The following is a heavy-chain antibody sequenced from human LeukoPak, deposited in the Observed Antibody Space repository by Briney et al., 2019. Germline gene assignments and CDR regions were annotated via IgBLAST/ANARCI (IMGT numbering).Heavy chain of an antibody. CDR1: GFTFNSYW. J-gene: IGHJ4*02. CDR3: ARGGYD. V-gene: IGHV3-7*01. CDR2: IKQDGNEK. Sequence: GGSLRLSCVASGFTFNSYWMNWVRQAPGKGLEWVANIKQDGNEKYYVDSVKGRFTISRDNAKNSLYLQMNSLRAEDAAIYYCARGGYDWGQGTLVTVSS. D-gene: IGHD5-12*01.